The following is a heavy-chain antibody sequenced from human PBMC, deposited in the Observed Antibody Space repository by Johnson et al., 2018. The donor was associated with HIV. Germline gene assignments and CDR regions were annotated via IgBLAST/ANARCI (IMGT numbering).Heavy chain of an antibody. V-gene: IGHV3-23*04. CDR2: ISGSGGST. CDR3: AKIMSKWSVDDDAFDV. Sequence: EVQVVESGGGLVQPGGSLRLSCAASGFTVSSNYMSWVRQAPGKGLEWVSVISGSGGSTYYADSVKGRFTISRDSSNNTLYLQMNSLRAEDTAVYYCAKIMSKWSVDDDAFDVWGQGTMVTVSS. J-gene: IGHJ3*01. CDR1: GFTVSSNY. D-gene: IGHD2-15*01.